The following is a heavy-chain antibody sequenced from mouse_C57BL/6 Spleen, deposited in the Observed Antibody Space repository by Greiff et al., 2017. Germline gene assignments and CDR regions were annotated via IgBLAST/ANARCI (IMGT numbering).Heavy chain of an antibody. CDR3: GGAGDGYYGYFDV. V-gene: IGHV1-72*01. CDR2: IGPDSGGT. D-gene: IGHD2-3*01. CDR1: GYTFTSYW. Sequence: QVQLQQPGAELVKPGASVKLSCKASGYTFTSYWMHWVKQRPGRGLEWIGKIGPDSGGTKYNEKFKSKATLTVDKPSSTAYMQLSSLTSEDAAVYYCGGAGDGYYGYFDVWGTGTTVTVSS. J-gene: IGHJ1*03.